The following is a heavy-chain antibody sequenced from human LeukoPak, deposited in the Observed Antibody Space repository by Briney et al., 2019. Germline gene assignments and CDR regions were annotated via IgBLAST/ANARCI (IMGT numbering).Heavy chain of an antibody. CDR1: GGSISSGSYY. D-gene: IGHD3-3*01. Sequence: PSQTLSLTCTVSGGSISSGSYYWSWIRQPAGKGLEWIGRIYTSGSANYNPSLKSRVTISVDTSKNQFSLKLSSVTAADTAVYYCARSSYDFWSGQERRGFDIWGQGTMVTVSS. V-gene: IGHV4-61*02. CDR2: IYTSGSA. CDR3: ARSSYDFWSGQERRGFDI. J-gene: IGHJ3*02.